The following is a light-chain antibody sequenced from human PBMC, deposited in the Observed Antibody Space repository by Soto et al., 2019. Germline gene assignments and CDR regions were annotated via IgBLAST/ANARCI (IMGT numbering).Light chain of an antibody. Sequence: PGDRVTLSCRASQSVSSSYLTWYRQKPGQAPRLLIYGASTRATSIPARFSGSGSGTDFTLTISSLQPEDFAVYYCQQDYTRFTFGPGTKVDIK. CDR1: QSVSSSY. J-gene: IGKJ3*01. CDR3: QQDYTRFT. CDR2: GAS. V-gene: IGKV3D-7*01.